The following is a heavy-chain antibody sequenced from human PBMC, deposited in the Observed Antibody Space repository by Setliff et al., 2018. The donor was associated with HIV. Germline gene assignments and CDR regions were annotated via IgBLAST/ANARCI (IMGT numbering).Heavy chain of an antibody. CDR2: IYSSGRT. CDR3: SRQKFVWGVVDHASPADL. J-gene: IGHJ5*02. V-gene: IGHV4-4*07. Sequence: PSETLSLTCTVSGGSISNYYWSWIRQPAEKGLEWIGRIYSSGRTNYNPSLKSRVTMSLDTSKNQFSLKLSSVTAADTAFYYCSRQKFVWGVVDHASPADLWGQGTLVTVSS. CDR1: GGSISNYY. D-gene: IGHD3-3*01.